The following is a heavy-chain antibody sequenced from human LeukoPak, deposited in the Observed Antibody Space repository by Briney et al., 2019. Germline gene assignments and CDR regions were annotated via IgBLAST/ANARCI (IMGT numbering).Heavy chain of an antibody. J-gene: IGHJ3*02. V-gene: IGHV4-4*02. CDR1: GDSISSNHW. CDR3: VSSFDSTGYGAFDI. Sequence: PSGTLSLTCAVSGDSISSNHWWSWVRQPPGNGLEWIGEMYHSGSINYNPSLKSRVTFSMDKSKNQFSLMLISVNAADTAVYYCVSSFDSTGYGAFDIWGQGTMVTVSS. D-gene: IGHD3-22*01. CDR2: MYHSGSI.